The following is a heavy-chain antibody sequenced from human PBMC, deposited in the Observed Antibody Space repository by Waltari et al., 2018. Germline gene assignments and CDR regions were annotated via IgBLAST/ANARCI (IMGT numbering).Heavy chain of an antibody. CDR1: GFTFDDYA. D-gene: IGHD1-26*01. Sequence: AASGFTFDDYAMHWVRQAPGKGLEWVSLISWAGGSTYYADSVKGRFTISRDNSKNSLYLQMNSLRAEDTALYYCAKGRREKEEVYYYYMDVWGKGTTVTVSS. J-gene: IGHJ6*03. CDR2: ISWAGGST. V-gene: IGHV3-43D*04. CDR3: AKGRREKEEVYYYYMDV.